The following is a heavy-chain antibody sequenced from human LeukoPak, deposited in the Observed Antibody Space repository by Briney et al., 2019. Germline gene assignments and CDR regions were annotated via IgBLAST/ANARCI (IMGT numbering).Heavy chain of an antibody. CDR1: GFTFSSYA. CDR2: ISYDGSNK. V-gene: IGHV3-30-3*01. D-gene: IGHD6-13*01. J-gene: IGHJ4*02. CDR3: ARDRIAAAGTFYPVGESYFDY. Sequence: GGSLRLSCAASGFTFSSYAMHWVRQAPGKGLEWVAVISYDGSNKYYADSVKGRFTISRDNSKNTLYLQMNSLRAEDTAVYYCARDRIAAAGTFYPVGESYFDYWGQGTLVTVS.